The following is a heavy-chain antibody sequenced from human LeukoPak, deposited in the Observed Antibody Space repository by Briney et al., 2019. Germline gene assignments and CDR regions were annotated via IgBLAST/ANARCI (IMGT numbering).Heavy chain of an antibody. CDR1: GFTFDDYA. CDR2: ISWNSGSI. J-gene: IGHJ4*02. D-gene: IGHD3-10*01. Sequence: GGSLRLSCAASGFTFDDYAMHWVRQAPGKGLEWVSGISWNSGSIGYADSVKGRFTISRDNAKNSLYLQMNSLRAEDTALYYCAKDVSDSWGQGTLVTVSS. CDR3: AKDVSDS. V-gene: IGHV3-9*01.